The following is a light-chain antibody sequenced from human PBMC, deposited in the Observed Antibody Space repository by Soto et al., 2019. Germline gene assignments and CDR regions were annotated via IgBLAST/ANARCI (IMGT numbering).Light chain of an antibody. CDR2: GAS. CDR1: QSVSHN. V-gene: IGKV3-15*01. J-gene: IGKJ2*01. Sequence: EIVMTQSPATLSVSPGEGATLSCRASQSVSHNLAWYQQKPGQAPRLLIYGASTRATGIPTRFSGSGSGTEFNLTISSLQSEDFAVYYCEQYNSWPPLYTFVQGTKLEIK. CDR3: EQYNSWPPLYT.